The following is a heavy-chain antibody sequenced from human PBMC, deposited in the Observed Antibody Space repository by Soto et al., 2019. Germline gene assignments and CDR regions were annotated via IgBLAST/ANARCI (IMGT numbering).Heavy chain of an antibody. CDR1: GASIINYY. J-gene: IGHJ5*02. CDR2: IYYSGGT. Sequence: SETLSLTCTFSGASIINYYWIWIRQSPGKGLEWIGYIYYSGGTNYNPSLKGRVTISVDTSKNQFSLNLSSVTAADTAVYYCAIIGSIANWFDPWGQGTLVTVSS. V-gene: IGHV4-59*01. CDR3: AIIGSIANWFDP. D-gene: IGHD6-6*01.